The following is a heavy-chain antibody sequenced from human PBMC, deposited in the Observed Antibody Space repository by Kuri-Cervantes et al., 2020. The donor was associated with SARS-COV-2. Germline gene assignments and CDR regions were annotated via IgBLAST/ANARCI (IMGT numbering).Heavy chain of an antibody. Sequence: GGSLRPSCAASGFTSSSYGMHWVRQAPGKGLEGVAFIRYDGSNKYYADSVKGRFTTSKDNSKNTLYLQMSSLRAEDTAVYYCAKDPVYYYYYMDVWGKGTTVTVSS. CDR1: GFTSSSYG. V-gene: IGHV3-30*02. D-gene: IGHD4-17*01. J-gene: IGHJ6*03. CDR3: AKDPVYYYYYMDV. CDR2: IRYDGSNK.